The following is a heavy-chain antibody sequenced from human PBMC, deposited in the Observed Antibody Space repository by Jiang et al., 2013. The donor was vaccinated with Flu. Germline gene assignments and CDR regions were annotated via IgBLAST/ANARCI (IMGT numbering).Heavy chain of an antibody. D-gene: IGHD2-2*02. Sequence: GAEVKKPGSSVKVSCKASGGTFSSYAISWVRQAPGQGLEWMGGIIPIFGTANYAQKFQGRVTITADESTSTAYMELSSLRSEDTAVYYCASRSNHIVVVPAAIPLIIDYYYGMDVWGQGTTVTVSS. CDR3: ASRSNHIVVVPAAIPLIIDYYYGMDV. CDR1: GGTFSSYA. CDR2: IIPIFGTA. V-gene: IGHV1-69*01. J-gene: IGHJ6*02.